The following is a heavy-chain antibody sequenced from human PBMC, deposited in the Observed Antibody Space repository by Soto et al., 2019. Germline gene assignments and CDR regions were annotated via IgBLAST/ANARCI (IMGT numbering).Heavy chain of an antibody. CDR1: GFTFSSYG. Sequence: PGGSLRLSCAASGFTFSSYGMNWVRRAPGKGLEWVAVISYDGSNKYYADSVKGRLTISRDNSKHTLYLQMNSLREDDTAVYFCAKDREATVTRYHYYGMDVWGQGTTVTVSS. CDR3: AKDREATVTRYHYYGMDV. V-gene: IGHV3-30*18. J-gene: IGHJ6*02. D-gene: IGHD4-17*01. CDR2: ISYDGSNK.